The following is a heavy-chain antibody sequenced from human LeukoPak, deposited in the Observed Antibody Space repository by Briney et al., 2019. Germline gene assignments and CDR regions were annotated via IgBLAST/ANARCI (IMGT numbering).Heavy chain of an antibody. CDR1: GFTFRSYR. V-gene: IGHV3-7*04. Sequence: GGTLGLSCAASGFTFRSYRMNWVRQAPGKELEWVASIKQGESERYYVDSVNGRFTISRDNAKNSLYLQMNSLRAEDTAVYYCARGDNSAFDIWGQGTMVTVSS. D-gene: IGHD3-22*01. CDR3: ARGDNSAFDI. CDR2: IKQGESER. J-gene: IGHJ3*02.